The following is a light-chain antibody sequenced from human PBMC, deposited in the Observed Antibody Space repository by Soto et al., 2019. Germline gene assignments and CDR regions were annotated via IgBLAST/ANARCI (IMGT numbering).Light chain of an antibody. CDR1: ESIARH. J-gene: IGKJ5*01. CDR3: QQSNSTLSIT. Sequence: DIQMTQSPSSLSASVGDRVTITCRVSESIARHLNWYQQKPGKAPKLLIYAASSLQNGVPSRFRGDGSGTDFTLTISNLQPEDFATYYCQQSNSTLSITFGQGTRLEIK. V-gene: IGKV1-39*01. CDR2: AAS.